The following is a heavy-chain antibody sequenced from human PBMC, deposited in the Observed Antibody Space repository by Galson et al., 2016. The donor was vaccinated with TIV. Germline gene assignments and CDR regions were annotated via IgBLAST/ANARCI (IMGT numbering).Heavy chain of an antibody. V-gene: IGHV3-66*02. CDR3: ARDRIVDATYYYCYFGLDV. Sequence: SLRLSCAASGLSVSINYMTWVRQAPGKGLEWVSLLTDGGNTYYPDTVKGRFTFSRDTSKNTLYLQMNSLRVEDTAVYYCARDRIVDATYYYCYFGLDVWGQGTAVTVSS. J-gene: IGHJ6*02. D-gene: IGHD1-26*01. CDR2: LTDGGNT. CDR1: GLSVSINY.